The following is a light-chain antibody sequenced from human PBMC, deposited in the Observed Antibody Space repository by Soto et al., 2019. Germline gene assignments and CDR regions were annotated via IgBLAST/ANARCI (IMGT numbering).Light chain of an antibody. Sequence: QSALTQPPSASGSPGQSVTISCTGTSSDVGGYNYVSWYQQHPGKVPKFMIYEVNKRPSGVPDRFSGSKSGNTASLTVSGLQPEDEADYYCSSHAGSINLVFGGGTKVTVL. V-gene: IGLV2-8*01. CDR1: SSDVGGYNY. J-gene: IGLJ2*01. CDR2: EVN. CDR3: SSHAGSINLV.